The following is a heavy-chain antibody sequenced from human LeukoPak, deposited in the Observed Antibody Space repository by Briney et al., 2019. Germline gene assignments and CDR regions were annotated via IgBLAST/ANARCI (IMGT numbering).Heavy chain of an antibody. CDR3: ARGDWWLRFDY. Sequence: SETLSLTCAVYGGSFSGYYWSWIRQPPGEGLEWIGEINHSGSTNYNPSLKSRVTISVDTSKNQFSLKLSSVTAADTAVYYCARGDWWLRFDYWGQGTLVTVSS. CDR2: INHSGST. D-gene: IGHD5-12*01. J-gene: IGHJ4*02. V-gene: IGHV4-34*01. CDR1: GGSFSGYY.